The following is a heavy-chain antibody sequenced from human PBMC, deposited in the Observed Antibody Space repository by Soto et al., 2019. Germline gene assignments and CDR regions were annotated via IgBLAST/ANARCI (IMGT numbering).Heavy chain of an antibody. J-gene: IGHJ4*02. CDR2: TSNSGST. Sequence: QVQLQESGPGLVKPSQTLSLTCTVSGGSITSSGYYWSWIRQHPGEGLEWIGFTSNSGSTSYNPSLKGRVTISVDTSSNQFSLNLKSVTTADTAVYYFARGGGSTKVDYWGQGTLVTVSP. CDR1: GGSITSSGYY. D-gene: IGHD2-2*01. CDR3: ARGGGSTKVDY. V-gene: IGHV4-31*03.